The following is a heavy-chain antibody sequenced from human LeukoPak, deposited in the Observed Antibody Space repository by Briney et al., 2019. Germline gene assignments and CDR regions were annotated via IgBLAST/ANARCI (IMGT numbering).Heavy chain of an antibody. D-gene: IGHD3-16*01. Sequence: AGGSLRLSCRDSGFSFSTFWMHWVRQAPGKGLVWVSRMNNDGRVISYADSVKGRFTISRDNAKNTLYLQMNSLRAEDTAVYYCAGEFEASGFWALDYCGRGNLVTASS. CDR2: MNNDGRVI. J-gene: IGHJ4*02. CDR3: AGEFEASGFWALDY. CDR1: GFSFSTFW. V-gene: IGHV3-74*01.